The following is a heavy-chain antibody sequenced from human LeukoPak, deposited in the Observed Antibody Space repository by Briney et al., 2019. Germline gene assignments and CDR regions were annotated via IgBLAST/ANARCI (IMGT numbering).Heavy chain of an antibody. CDR1: GYTFTSYD. CDR2: MNPNSGNT. J-gene: IGHJ4*02. V-gene: IGHV1-8*01. D-gene: IGHD3-10*01. Sequence: ASVKVSCKASGYTFTSYDINWVRQATGQGLEWMGWMNPNSGNTGYAQKFQGRVTMTRNTSISTAYMELSSLRSEDTAVYFCARDRDPLTLVRGVLADWGQGTLVTVSS. CDR3: ARDRDPLTLVRGVLAD.